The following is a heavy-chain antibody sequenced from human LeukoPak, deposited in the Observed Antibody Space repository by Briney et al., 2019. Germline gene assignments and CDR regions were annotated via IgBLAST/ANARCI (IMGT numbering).Heavy chain of an antibody. V-gene: IGHV4-30-4*01. Sequence: SETLSLTCTVSGGSISSGDYYWSWIRQPPGKGLEWIGYIYYSGSTYYNPSLKSRVTISVDTSKNQFSLKLSSVTAADTAAYYCARGITGTFDYWGQGTLVTVSS. J-gene: IGHJ4*02. D-gene: IGHD1-20*01. CDR1: GGSISSGDYY. CDR3: ARGITGTFDY. CDR2: IYYSGST.